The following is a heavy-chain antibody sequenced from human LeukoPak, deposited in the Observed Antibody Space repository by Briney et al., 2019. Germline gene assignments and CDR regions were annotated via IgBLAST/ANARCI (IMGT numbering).Heavy chain of an antibody. V-gene: IGHV1-69*05. CDR1: GGTFSSYA. J-gene: IGHJ3*02. Sequence: ASVKVSCKASGGTFSSYAISWVRQAPGQGLEWMGGIIPIFGTANYAQKFQGRVTITTGESTSTAYMELSSLRSEDTAVYYCARAMVVVVTAAFDIWGQGTMVTVSS. D-gene: IGHD2-21*02. CDR2: IIPIFGTA. CDR3: ARAMVVVVTAAFDI.